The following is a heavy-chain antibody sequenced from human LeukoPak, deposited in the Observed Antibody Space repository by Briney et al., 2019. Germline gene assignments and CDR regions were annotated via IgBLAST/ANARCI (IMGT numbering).Heavy chain of an antibody. CDR1: GFTFSSYW. CDR3: ARLSSSWYRYFDY. V-gene: IGHV3-7*01. D-gene: IGHD6-13*01. Sequence: GGSLRLSCAASGFTFSSYWMSWVRQAPGKGLEWVANIKQDGSEKYYVDSVKGRFTISRDNAKNSLYLQMNSLRAEDTAVYYCARLSSSWYRYFDYWGQGTLVTVSS. J-gene: IGHJ4*02. CDR2: IKQDGSEK.